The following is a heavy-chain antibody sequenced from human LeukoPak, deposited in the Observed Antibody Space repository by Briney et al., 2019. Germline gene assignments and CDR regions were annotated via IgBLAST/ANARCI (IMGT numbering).Heavy chain of an antibody. D-gene: IGHD2/OR15-2a*01. J-gene: IGHJ4*02. CDR3: ATGGSMAHEGIHY. CDR2: ISESGSSK. Sequence: GGSLRLSCVASGFTFSTNAMSWVRQAPGKGLEWVSTISESGSSKYYADSMKGRFTISRDNSKDTLYLQMNYLRADDTAVYYCATGGSMAHEGIHYWGQGTLVTVSS. CDR1: GFTFSTNA. V-gene: IGHV3-23*01.